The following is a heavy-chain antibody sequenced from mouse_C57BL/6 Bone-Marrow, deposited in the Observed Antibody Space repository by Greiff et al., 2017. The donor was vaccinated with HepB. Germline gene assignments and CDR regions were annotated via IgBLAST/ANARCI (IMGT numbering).Heavy chain of an antibody. CDR3: TTGYYGSSYFDY. Sequence: EVNVVESGAELVRPGASVKLSCTASGFNIKDDYMHWVKQRPEQGLEWIGWIDPENGDTEYASKFQGKATITADTSSNTAYLQLSSLTSEDTAVYYCTTGYYGSSYFDYWGQGTTLTVSS. CDR1: GFNIKDDY. CDR2: IDPENGDT. D-gene: IGHD1-1*01. J-gene: IGHJ2*01. V-gene: IGHV14-4*01.